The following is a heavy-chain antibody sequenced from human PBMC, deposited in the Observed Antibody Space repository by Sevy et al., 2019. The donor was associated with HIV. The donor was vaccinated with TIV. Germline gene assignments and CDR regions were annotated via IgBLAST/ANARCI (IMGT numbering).Heavy chain of an antibody. J-gene: IGHJ6*02. CDR2: INSDGSST. CDR1: GFTFSSYW. V-gene: IGHV3-74*01. Sequence: GSLRLSCAASGFTFSSYWMHWVRQAPGKGLVWVSRINSDGSSTSYADSVKGRFTISRDNAKNTLYLQMNSLRAEDTAVYYCARKYYDFWSGYYFTEGDYYGMDVWGQGTTVTVSS. D-gene: IGHD3-3*01. CDR3: ARKYYDFWSGYYFTEGDYYGMDV.